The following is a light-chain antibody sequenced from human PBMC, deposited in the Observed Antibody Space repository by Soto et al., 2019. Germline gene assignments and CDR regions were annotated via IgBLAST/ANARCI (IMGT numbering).Light chain of an antibody. CDR2: DVS. Sequence: QSALTQPASVSGSPGQSITISCTGTSSDVGGYNDVSWYQQHPGKAPKLMIYDVSNRPSGVSNRFSGSKSGNTASLTISGLQAEDEADYYCSSYTSSSKVFGTGTKLTVL. J-gene: IGLJ1*01. CDR3: SSYTSSSKV. V-gene: IGLV2-14*01. CDR1: SSDVGGYND.